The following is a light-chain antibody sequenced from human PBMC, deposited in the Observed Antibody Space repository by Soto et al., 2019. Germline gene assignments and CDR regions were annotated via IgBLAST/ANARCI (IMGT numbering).Light chain of an antibody. V-gene: IGKV1-27*01. J-gene: IGKJ4*01. CDR3: QKYNSAPLT. Sequence: DIPMTQSPSSLSASVGDRVTITCRASQGISTYLAWYQQKPGKVPKLLIYAASTLQSGVPSRFSGGGSGTDFTLTISSLQPEDVATYYCQKYNSAPLTFGGGTKVEIK. CDR1: QGISTY. CDR2: AAS.